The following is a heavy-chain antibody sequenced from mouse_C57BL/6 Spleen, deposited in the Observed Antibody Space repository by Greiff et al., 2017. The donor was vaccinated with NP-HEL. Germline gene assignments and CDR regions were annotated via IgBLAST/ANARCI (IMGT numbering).Heavy chain of an antibody. J-gene: IGHJ4*01. CDR2: ISYDGSN. V-gene: IGHV3-6*01. CDR3: GPGAMDY. Sequence: EVQLQQSGPGLVKPSQSLSLTCSVTGYSITSGYYWNWIRQFPGNKLEWMGYISYDGSNNYNPSLKNRISITRDTSKNQFFLKLNSVTTEDTATYYCGPGAMDYWGQGTSVTVSS. CDR1: GYSITSGYY.